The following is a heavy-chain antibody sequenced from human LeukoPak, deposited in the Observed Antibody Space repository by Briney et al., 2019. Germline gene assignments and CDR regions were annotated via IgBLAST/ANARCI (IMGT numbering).Heavy chain of an antibody. CDR3: ASWAGTAAGFSGPFDY. D-gene: IGHD6-13*01. CDR1: GFTFSSYA. V-gene: IGHV3-23*01. J-gene: IGHJ4*02. Sequence: GGSLRLSCAASGFTFSSYAMSWVRQAPGKGLEWVSAIGGSGGSTYYADSVKGRITISRDNARNSVFLQMASLRAEDTGVYYCASWAGTAAGFSGPFDYWGLGTLVTVSS. CDR2: IGGSGGST.